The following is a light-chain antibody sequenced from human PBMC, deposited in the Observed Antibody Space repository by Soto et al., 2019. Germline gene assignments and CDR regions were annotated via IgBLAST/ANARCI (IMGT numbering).Light chain of an antibody. V-gene: IGKV3-20*01. Sequence: ETVMTQSPATLPVSPGERATLSCRASQSVFSSLAWYQHKPGQAPRLLIYGASNRATGIPDRFSGSGSGTDFTLTISRLEPEDFAVYYCQQYGSSGTFGQGTKVDIK. CDR2: GAS. CDR1: QSVFSS. J-gene: IGKJ1*01. CDR3: QQYGSSGT.